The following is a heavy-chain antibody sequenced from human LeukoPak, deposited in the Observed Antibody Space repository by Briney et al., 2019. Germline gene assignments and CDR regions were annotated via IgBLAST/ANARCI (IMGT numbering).Heavy chain of an antibody. CDR1: GFTFSDYY. J-gene: IGHJ4*02. D-gene: IGHD5-18*01. Sequence: GALRLSCAASGFTFSDYYMSWIRQAPGKGLEWVSYISSSGSTIYYADSVKGRFTISRDDAKNSLYLQMNSLRAEDTAVYYCASHSGGYSYGLDYWGQGTLVTVSS. CDR2: ISSSGSTI. CDR3: ASHSGGYSYGLDY. V-gene: IGHV3-11*01.